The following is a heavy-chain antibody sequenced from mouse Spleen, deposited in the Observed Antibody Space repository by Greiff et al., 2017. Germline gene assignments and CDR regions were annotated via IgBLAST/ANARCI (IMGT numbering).Heavy chain of an antibody. J-gene: IGHJ3*01. CDR1: GYSFTGYF. CDR2: INPYNGDT. CDR3: ARGDYGSRGFAY. Sequence: EVKLMESGPELVKPGDSVKISCKASGYSFTGYFMNWVMQSHGKSLEWIGRINPYNGDTFYNQKFKGKATLTVDKSSSTAHMELRSLTSEDSAVYYCARGDYGSRGFAYWGQGTLVTVSA. V-gene: IGHV1-20*01. D-gene: IGHD1-1*01.